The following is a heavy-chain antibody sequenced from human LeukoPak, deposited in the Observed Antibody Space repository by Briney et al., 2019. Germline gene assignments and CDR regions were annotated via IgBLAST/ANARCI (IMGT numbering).Heavy chain of an antibody. Sequence: PGGSLWPSCAPSGFTFRNYWMHWVRQVPGKGLLWVARISDDGRSTKFADSVKGRFTISRDNAKNTLYLQTNSLRDEDTGVYYCTTGHPGNFDYWGRGTLVTVSS. CDR3: TTGHPGNFDY. CDR1: GFTFRNYW. CDR2: ISDDGRST. V-gene: IGHV3-74*01. J-gene: IGHJ4*02.